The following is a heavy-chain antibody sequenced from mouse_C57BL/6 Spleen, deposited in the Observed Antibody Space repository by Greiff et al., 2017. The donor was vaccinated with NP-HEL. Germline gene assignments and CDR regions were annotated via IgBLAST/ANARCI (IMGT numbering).Heavy chain of an antibody. CDR3: ASFRYYDLYYFDY. Sequence: EVQLQQSGPGLVKPSQSLSLTCSVTGYSITSGYYWNWIRQFPGNKLEWMGYISYDGSNNYNPSLKNRISITRDTSKNQFFLKLNSVTTEDTATYYCASFRYYDLYYFDYWGQGTTLTVSS. CDR2: ISYDGSN. D-gene: IGHD2-4*01. CDR1: GYSITSGYY. J-gene: IGHJ2*01. V-gene: IGHV3-6*01.